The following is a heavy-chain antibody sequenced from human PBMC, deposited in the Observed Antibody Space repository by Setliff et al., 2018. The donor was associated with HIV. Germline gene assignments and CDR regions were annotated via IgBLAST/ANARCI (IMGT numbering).Heavy chain of an antibody. D-gene: IGHD3-3*01. V-gene: IGHV4-34*01. CDR3: ARGGGFWSGQLDY. CDR2: VNHRGST. Sequence: PSETLSLTCAVYGGSFSGHYWSWIRQPPGKGMEWIGEVNHRGSTNYNPSLKSRVTISVDRSKNQFSLKLTSVTAADTAVYYCARGGGFWSGQLDYWGQGTLVTVSS. J-gene: IGHJ4*02. CDR1: GGSFSGHY.